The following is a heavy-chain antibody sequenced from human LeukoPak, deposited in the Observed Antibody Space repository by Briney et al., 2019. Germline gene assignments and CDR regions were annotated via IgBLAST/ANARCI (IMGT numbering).Heavy chain of an antibody. J-gene: IGHJ6*04. V-gene: IGHV3-48*03. CDR2: ISSSGSTI. CDR1: GFTFSSYE. D-gene: IGHD2-2*01. Sequence: GGSLSLSCAASGFTFSSYEMNWVRQAPGKGLEWVSYISSSGSTIYYADSVKGRFTISRDNAKNSLYLQMNSLRAEDTAIYYCARIPAAMRRGSYGMDVWGKGTTVTVSS. CDR3: ARIPAAMRRGSYGMDV.